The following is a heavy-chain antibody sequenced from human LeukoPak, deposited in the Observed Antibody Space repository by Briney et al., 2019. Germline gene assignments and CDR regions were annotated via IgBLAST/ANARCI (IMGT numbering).Heavy chain of an antibody. CDR1: GFTSSNYW. CDR3: ARVATGSYHFDY. D-gene: IGHD3-16*01. J-gene: IGHJ4*02. V-gene: IGHV3-74*01. CDR2: LNTDGSRT. Sequence: GGSLRLSCAASGFTSSNYWMHWVRQAPGKGLVWVSGLNTDGSRTTYADSVKGRFTISRDNAKNTLYLQMNSLRAEDTAVYYCARVATGSYHFDYWGQGTLATVSS.